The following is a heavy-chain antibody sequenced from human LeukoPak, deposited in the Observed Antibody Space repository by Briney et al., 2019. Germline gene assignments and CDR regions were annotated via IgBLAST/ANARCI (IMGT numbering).Heavy chain of an antibody. CDR3: ARDQGNYYYGMDV. Sequence: GGSLRLSCAASGFTFSSYSMNWVRQAPGKGLEWVSYISSSSSTIYYADSVKGRFTISRDNAKNSLYLQMNSLRAEDTAVYYCARDQGNYYYGMDVWGQGTTVTVSS. D-gene: IGHD2/OR15-2a*01. CDR1: GFTFSSYS. J-gene: IGHJ6*02. CDR2: ISSSSSTI. V-gene: IGHV3-48*04.